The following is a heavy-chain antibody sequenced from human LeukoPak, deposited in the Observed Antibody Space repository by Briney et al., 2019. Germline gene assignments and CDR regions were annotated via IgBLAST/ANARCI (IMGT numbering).Heavy chain of an antibody. CDR3: AKDRRPVSDYYYFYMDV. CDR1: GFTFSSYA. CDR2: ISGSTTST. Sequence: VGSLRLSCAASGFTFSSYAMTWVRQAPGKGLEWVSHISGSTTSTYYADSVKGRFTISRDNSKNTLYLQMNSLRAEDTAVYYCAKDRRPVSDYYYFYMDVWGKGTTVTVSS. V-gene: IGHV3-23*01. J-gene: IGHJ6*03. D-gene: IGHD5/OR15-5a*01.